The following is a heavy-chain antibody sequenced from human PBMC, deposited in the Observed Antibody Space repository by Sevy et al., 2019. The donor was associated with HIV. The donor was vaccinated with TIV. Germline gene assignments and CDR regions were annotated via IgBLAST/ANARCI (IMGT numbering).Heavy chain of an antibody. CDR1: GFTFSDYY. Sequence: GGSLRLSCAASGFTFSDYYMSWIRQAPGKGLEWGSYISSSGSTIYYADSVKRRFTISRDNAKNSLYLQMNSLRAEDTAVYYCARAYSSGWYPPVGYWGQGTLVTVSS. V-gene: IGHV3-11*01. CDR2: ISSSGSTI. D-gene: IGHD6-19*01. CDR3: ARAYSSGWYPPVGY. J-gene: IGHJ4*02.